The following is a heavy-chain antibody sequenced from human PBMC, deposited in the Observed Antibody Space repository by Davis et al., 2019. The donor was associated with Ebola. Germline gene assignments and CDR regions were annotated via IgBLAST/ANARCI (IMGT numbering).Heavy chain of an antibody. Sequence: GESLKISCTASGFTFGDYAMSWVRQAPGKGLEWVGFIRSKAYGGTTEYAASVKGRFTIPRDDSKSIAYLQMNSLKTEDTAVYYCTGSSSGVDYWGQGTLVTVSS. D-gene: IGHD6-6*01. J-gene: IGHJ4*02. CDR1: GFTFGDYA. CDR2: IRSKAYGGTT. V-gene: IGHV3-49*04. CDR3: TGSSSGVDY.